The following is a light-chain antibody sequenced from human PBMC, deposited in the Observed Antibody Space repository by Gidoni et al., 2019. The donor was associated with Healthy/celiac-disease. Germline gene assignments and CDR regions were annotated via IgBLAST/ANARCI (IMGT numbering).Light chain of an antibody. CDR1: TLGDKF. CDR2: QDD. CDR3: QAWDSSTVV. Sequence: SHELTQPPSVSVPPGQTASITCSGDTLGDKFACWYQQKPGQSPVLVIYQDDRRPSGIPYRFSGSSSVNTATLTISGTQAMDEADYYCQAWDSSTVVFGGGTKLTV. J-gene: IGLJ2*01. V-gene: IGLV3-1*01.